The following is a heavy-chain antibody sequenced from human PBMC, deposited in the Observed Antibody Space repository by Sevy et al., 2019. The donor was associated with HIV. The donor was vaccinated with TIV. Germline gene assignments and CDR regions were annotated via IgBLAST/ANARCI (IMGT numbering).Heavy chain of an antibody. V-gene: IGHV3-49*04. CDR3: TLRKGSQSIFDY. CDR2: LKRKRDGGTL. CDR1: GFTFGDYG. Sequence: YLRLSCTASGFTFGDYGLSWVRQAPGKGLEWIAFLKRKRDGGTLDHAASVKGRFTISRDDSKNIAYLQMNDLQTEDSALYYCTLRKGSQSIFDYWGRGAQVTVSS. D-gene: IGHD2-15*01. J-gene: IGHJ4*02.